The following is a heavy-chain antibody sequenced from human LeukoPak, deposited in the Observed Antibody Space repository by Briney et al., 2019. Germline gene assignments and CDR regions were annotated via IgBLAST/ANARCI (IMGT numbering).Heavy chain of an antibody. J-gene: IGHJ4*02. V-gene: IGHV4-59*01. CDR2: SHSSGDT. CDR1: GGSISDYY. Sequence: SETLSLTCTFSGGSISDYYWGWIRQPPGKGLEWIGYSHSSGDTNYHSSLKSRVTISLDTSKNEFSLKLSSATAADTAVYYCARVSGYDWESSYDYWGQGTLVTVSS. D-gene: IGHD5-12*01. CDR3: ARVSGYDWESSYDY.